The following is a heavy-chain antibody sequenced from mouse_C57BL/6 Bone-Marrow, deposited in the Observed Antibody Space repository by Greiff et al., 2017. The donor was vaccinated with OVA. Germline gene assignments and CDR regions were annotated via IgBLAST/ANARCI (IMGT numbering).Heavy chain of an antibody. V-gene: IGHV1-39*01. Sequence: EVQLQQSGPELVKPGASVKISCKASGYSFTDYNMNWVKQSNGKSLEWIGVINPNYGTTSYNQKFKGKATLTVDKSSGTAYMKLNSLTSEDSAVYYGARVHYYGSSYFAYWGQGTLVTVSA. D-gene: IGHD1-1*01. CDR1: GYSFTDYN. CDR3: ARVHYYGSSYFAY. CDR2: INPNYGTT. J-gene: IGHJ3*01.